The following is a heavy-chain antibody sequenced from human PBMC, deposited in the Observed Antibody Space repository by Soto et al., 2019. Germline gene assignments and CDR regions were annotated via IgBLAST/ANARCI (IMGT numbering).Heavy chain of an antibody. J-gene: IGHJ4*02. CDR2: IIPIFGTA. V-gene: IGHV1-69*01. CDR1: GGTFSSYA. CDR3: ARKLWRLSGLAAEYGD. Sequence: QVQLVQSGAEVKKPGSSVKVSCKASGGTFSSYAISWVRQAPGQGLEWMGGIIPIFGTANYAQKFQGRVTITADESTSAAYMELSSLRSEDTAVYYCARKLWRLSGLAAEYGDWGQGTLVTVSS. D-gene: IGHD6-13*01.